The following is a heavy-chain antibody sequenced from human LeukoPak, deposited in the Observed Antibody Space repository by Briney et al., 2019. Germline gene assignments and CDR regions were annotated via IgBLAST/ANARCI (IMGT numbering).Heavy chain of an antibody. CDR1: GFTFSSYA. J-gene: IGHJ4*02. CDR2: ISYDGSNK. CDR3: AKGGYSGYDFED. D-gene: IGHD5-12*01. Sequence: GGSLRLSCAASGFTFSSYAMHWVRQAPGKGLEWVAVISYDGSNKYYADSVKGRFTISRDNSKNTLYLQMNSLRAEDTAVYYCAKGGYSGYDFEDWGQGTLVTVSS. V-gene: IGHV3-30*04.